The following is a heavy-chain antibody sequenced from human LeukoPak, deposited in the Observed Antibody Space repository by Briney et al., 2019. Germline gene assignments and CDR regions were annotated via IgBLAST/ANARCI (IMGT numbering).Heavy chain of an antibody. Sequence: ASVKVSCKASGGTFSSYAISWVRQAPGQGLEWMGGIIPIFGTANYAQKFQGRVTITADESTGTAYMELSSLRSEDTAVYYCARDLGYCSSTSCPRGDYGMDVWGQGTTVTVSS. CDR2: IIPIFGTA. CDR3: ARDLGYCSSTSCPRGDYGMDV. CDR1: GGTFSSYA. D-gene: IGHD2-2*01. V-gene: IGHV1-69*13. J-gene: IGHJ6*02.